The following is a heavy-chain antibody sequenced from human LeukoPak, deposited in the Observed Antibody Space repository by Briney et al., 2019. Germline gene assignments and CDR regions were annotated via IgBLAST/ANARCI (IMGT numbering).Heavy chain of an antibody. CDR3: ARGVPWELLRNGAFDI. V-gene: IGHV4-59*01. CDR2: IYYSGST. CDR1: GGSISSYY. Sequence: RPSETLSLTCTVSGGSISSYYWSWIRQPPGKGLEWIGYIYYSGSTNYNPSLKSRVTISVDTSKNQFSLKLSSVTAADTAVYYCARGVPWELLRNGAFDIWGQGTMVTVSS. D-gene: IGHD1-26*01. J-gene: IGHJ3*02.